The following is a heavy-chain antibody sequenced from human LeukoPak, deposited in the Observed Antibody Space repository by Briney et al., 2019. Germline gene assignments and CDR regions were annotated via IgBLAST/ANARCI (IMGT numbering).Heavy chain of an antibody. V-gene: IGHV3-23*01. CDR1: GFTFSSYA. CDR2: IGSGGSA. J-gene: IGHJ4*02. Sequence: GGSLRLSCAASGFTFSSYAMTWVRQAPGKGLEWVSAIGSGGSAYYSDSVKGRFTISRDNSKNTLYLHMNSLRAEDTAVYYCARDRRVLTMIVPSDYWGQGTLVTVSS. D-gene: IGHD3-22*01. CDR3: ARDRRVLTMIVPSDY.